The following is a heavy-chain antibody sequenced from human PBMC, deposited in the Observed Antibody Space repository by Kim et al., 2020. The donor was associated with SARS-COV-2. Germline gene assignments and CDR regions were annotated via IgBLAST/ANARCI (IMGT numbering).Heavy chain of an antibody. CDR1: GGSISSYY. D-gene: IGHD2-2*01. CDR3: SCSSTSPYYYYGMDV. CDR2: IYYSGST. V-gene: IGHV4-59*13. J-gene: IGHJ6*02. Sequence: SETLSLTCTVSGGSISSYYWSWIRQPPGKGLEWIGYIYYSGSTNYNPSLKSRVTISVDTSKNQFSLKLSSVTAADTAVYYCSCSSTSPYYYYGMDVWGQGTTVTVSS.